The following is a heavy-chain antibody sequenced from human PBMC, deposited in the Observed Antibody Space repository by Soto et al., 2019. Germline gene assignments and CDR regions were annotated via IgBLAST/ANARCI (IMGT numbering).Heavy chain of an antibody. CDR3: AKDRVVGAIGDRFDS. D-gene: IGHD1-26*01. Sequence: EVLLWESGGGLAQPGVSLRLSCAASGFTFSNYAMSWVRQAPEKGLEWVSVISGSGDRTDYADSVKGRCTISRDNSENAVYLQMNSLRVDDTAVYYCAKDRVVGAIGDRFDSWGQGTLVTVSS. CDR2: ISGSGDRT. CDR1: GFTFSNYA. J-gene: IGHJ5*01. V-gene: IGHV3-23*01.